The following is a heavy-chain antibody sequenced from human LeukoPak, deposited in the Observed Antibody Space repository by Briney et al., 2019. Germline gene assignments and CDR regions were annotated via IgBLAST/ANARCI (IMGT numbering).Heavy chain of an antibody. J-gene: IGHJ4*02. CDR1: GFTFSDYY. V-gene: IGHV3-11*04. Sequence: GGSLRLSCAASGFTFSDYYMSWIRQAPGKGLEWVSYISSSGSTIYYADSVKGRFTISRDNAKNSLYLQMNSLRAEDTAVYYCASTPYYDFWSGYSSLYYFDYWGQGTLVTVSS. CDR2: ISSSGSTI. D-gene: IGHD3-3*01. CDR3: ASTPYYDFWSGYSSLYYFDY.